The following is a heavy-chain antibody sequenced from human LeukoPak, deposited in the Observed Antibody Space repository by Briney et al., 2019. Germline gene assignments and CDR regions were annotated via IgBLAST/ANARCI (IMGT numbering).Heavy chain of an antibody. CDR3: ARDDSIKGDAFDI. J-gene: IGHJ3*02. D-gene: IGHD2-21*01. Sequence: SSETLSLTCAVYGGSFSGYYWSWIRQPPGKGLEWIGEINHSGSTNYNPSLKSRVTISVDTSKNQFSLKLSSVTAADTAVYYCARDDSIKGDAFDIWGQGTMVTVSS. V-gene: IGHV4-34*01. CDR1: GGSFSGYY. CDR2: INHSGST.